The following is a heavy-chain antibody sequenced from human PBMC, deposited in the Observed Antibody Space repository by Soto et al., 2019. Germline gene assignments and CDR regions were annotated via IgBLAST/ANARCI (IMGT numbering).Heavy chain of an antibody. J-gene: IGHJ6*03. D-gene: IGHD2-2*03. CDR1: GGSFSGYY. CDR3: ARIGYCSSTSCPTYYYYMDV. CDR2: INHSGST. V-gene: IGHV4-34*01. Sequence: QVQLQQWGAGLLKPSETLSLTCAVYGGSFSGYYWSWIRQPPGKGLEWIGEINHSGSTNYNPSLKSRVTISVDMSKNQSTVKLSPVTAADTAVYYCARIGYCSSTSCPTYYYYMDVWGKGTTVTVSS.